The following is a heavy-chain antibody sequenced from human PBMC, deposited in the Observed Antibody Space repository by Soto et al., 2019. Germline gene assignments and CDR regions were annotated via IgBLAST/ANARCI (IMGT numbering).Heavy chain of an antibody. V-gene: IGHV1-2*04. J-gene: IGHJ4*02. CDR3: ARSPIAVARGYYFDY. Sequence: GASVKVSCKASGYTFTGYYMHWVRQAPGQGLEWMGWINPNSGGTNYAQKFQGWVTMTRDTSISTAYMELSRLRSDDTAVYYCARSPIAVARGYYFDYWGQGTLVTVSS. D-gene: IGHD6-19*01. CDR2: INPNSGGT. CDR1: GYTFTGYY.